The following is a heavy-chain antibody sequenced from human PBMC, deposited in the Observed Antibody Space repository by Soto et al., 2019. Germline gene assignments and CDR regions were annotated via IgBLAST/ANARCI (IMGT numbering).Heavy chain of an antibody. CDR3: ARDPVLGDYSNYWYFDL. Sequence: SETLSLTCTVSGGSISSGGYYWSWIRQHPGKGLEWIGYIYYSGSTYYNPSLKSRVTISVDTSKNQFSLKLSSVTAADTAVYYCARDPVLGDYSNYWYFDLWGRGTLVTVSS. D-gene: IGHD4-4*01. V-gene: IGHV4-31*03. J-gene: IGHJ2*01. CDR2: IYYSGST. CDR1: GGSISSGGYY.